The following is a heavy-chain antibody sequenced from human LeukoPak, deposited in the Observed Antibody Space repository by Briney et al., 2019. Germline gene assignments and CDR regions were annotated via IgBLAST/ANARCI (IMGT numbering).Heavy chain of an antibody. Sequence: SETLSLTCTVSGGSISSSSYYWGWIRQPPGKGLEWIGSIYYSGSTYYDPSLKSRVTISVDTSKNQFSLKLSSVTAADTAVYYCAREGGGVAGTGDYWGQGTLVTVSS. CDR2: IYYSGST. CDR1: GGSISSSSYY. CDR3: AREGGGVAGTGDY. V-gene: IGHV4-39*07. D-gene: IGHD6-19*01. J-gene: IGHJ4*02.